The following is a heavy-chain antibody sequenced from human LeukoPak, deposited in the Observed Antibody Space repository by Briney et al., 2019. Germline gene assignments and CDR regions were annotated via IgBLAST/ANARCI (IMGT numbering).Heavy chain of an antibody. J-gene: IGHJ5*02. Sequence: KPSETLSLTCTVSGGSISSSSYYWGWIRQPPGKGLEWIGSIYYSGSTYYNPSLKSRVTISVDTSKNQFSLKLSSVTAADTAVYYCARQMAIYRFDPWGQGTLVTVSS. CDR1: GGSISSSSYY. CDR3: ARQMAIYRFDP. CDR2: IYYSGST. D-gene: IGHD3-3*01. V-gene: IGHV4-39*01.